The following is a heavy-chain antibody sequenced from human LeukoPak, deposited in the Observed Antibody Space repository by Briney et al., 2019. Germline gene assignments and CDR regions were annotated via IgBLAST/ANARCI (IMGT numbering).Heavy chain of an antibody. D-gene: IGHD3-10*01. J-gene: IGHJ3*02. Sequence: SETLSLTCTVSGGSISSSSYYWGWIRQPPGKGLEWIGSIYYSGSTYYNPSLKSRVTISVDTSKNQFSLKLSSVTAADTAVYYCARGYSVRGVIIVAFDIWGQGTMVTVSS. CDR2: IYYSGST. CDR1: GGSISSSSYY. V-gene: IGHV4-39*07. CDR3: ARGYSVRGVIIVAFDI.